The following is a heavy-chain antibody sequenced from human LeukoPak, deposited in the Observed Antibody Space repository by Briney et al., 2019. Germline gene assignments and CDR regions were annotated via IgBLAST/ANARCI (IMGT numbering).Heavy chain of an antibody. Sequence: PGGSLRLSCAASGFTFSSYEMNWVRQAPGKGLEWVSYISSSGGVIYYAYFVKGRFTISRGNSKNTLYLQMNSLRAEDTAVYYCAKDYCSSTSCYSGWFDPWGEGTLVTVSS. CDR1: GFTFSSYE. V-gene: IGHV3-48*03. J-gene: IGHJ5*02. CDR2: ISSSGGVI. D-gene: IGHD2-2*01. CDR3: AKDYCSSTSCYSGWFDP.